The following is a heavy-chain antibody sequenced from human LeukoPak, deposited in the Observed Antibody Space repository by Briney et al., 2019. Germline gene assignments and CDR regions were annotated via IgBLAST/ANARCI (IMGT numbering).Heavy chain of an antibody. J-gene: IGHJ4*02. V-gene: IGHV4-39*01. CDR2: IYYSGST. D-gene: IGHD3-16*01. CDR1: GGSISSSSYY. CDR3: ARRGETLVDY. Sequence: PSETLSLTCTVSGGSISSSSYYWGWIRQPPGKGLEWIGSIYYSGSTYYNPSLKSRVTISVDTSKNQFSLKLSSVTAADTAVYYCARRGETLVDYWGQGTLVTVSS.